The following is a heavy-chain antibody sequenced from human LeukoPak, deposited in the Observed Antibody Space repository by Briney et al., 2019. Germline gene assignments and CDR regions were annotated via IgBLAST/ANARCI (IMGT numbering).Heavy chain of an antibody. J-gene: IGHJ4*02. CDR2: IYYSGST. Sequence: SETLSLTCTVSGGSISSSSYYWGWIRQPPGKGLEWMGSIYYSGSTYYNPSLKSRVTISVDTSKNQFSLKLSSVTAADTAVYYCARGIDFFPPHPFDYWGQGTLVTVSS. V-gene: IGHV4-39*01. D-gene: IGHD3-3*01. CDR1: GGSISSSSYY. CDR3: ARGIDFFPPHPFDY.